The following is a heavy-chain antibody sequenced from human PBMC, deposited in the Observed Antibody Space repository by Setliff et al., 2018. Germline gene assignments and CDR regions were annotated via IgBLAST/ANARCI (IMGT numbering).Heavy chain of an antibody. CDR2: IGHTGSI. J-gene: IGHJ4*02. V-gene: IGHV4-38-2*02. CDR3: ARDLGHGGDSDY. CDR1: GYSISSGYI. D-gene: IGHD2-21*02. Sequence: RLRETLSLPCTVSGYSISSGYIWGWIRQPPGKGLEWVGNIGHTGSINYNPSLKSRLTISRDTSKNQVSLKLNSVTATDTAVYYCARDLGHGGDSDYWGQGIRVTVSS.